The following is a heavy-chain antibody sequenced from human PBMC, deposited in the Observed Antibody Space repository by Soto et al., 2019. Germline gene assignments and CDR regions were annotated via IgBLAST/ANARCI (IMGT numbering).Heavy chain of an antibody. Sequence: NPSETLSLTCTVSGGSISSYYWSWIRQPPGKGLEWIGYIYFRGTTNYNPSLKSRVTMSADTSKNQFSLKLNSVTAADTAVYYCVRMNYYDNSCYPFDYWGQGMMVTSPQ. V-gene: IGHV4-59*01. CDR1: GGSISSYY. D-gene: IGHD3-22*01. J-gene: IGHJ4*02. CDR3: VRMNYYDNSCYPFDY. CDR2: IYFRGTT.